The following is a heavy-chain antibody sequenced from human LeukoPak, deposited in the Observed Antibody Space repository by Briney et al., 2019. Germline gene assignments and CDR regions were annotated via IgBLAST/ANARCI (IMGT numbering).Heavy chain of an antibody. D-gene: IGHD3-9*01. Sequence: SETLSLTCTVSGGSISSSSYYWGWIRQPPGKGLEWIGSIYYSGSTYYNPSLKSRVTISVDTSKNQFSLKLSSVTAADTAVYYCARHFNYDILTGHYTPFDYWGQGTLVTVSS. CDR1: GGSISSSSYY. V-gene: IGHV4-39*01. J-gene: IGHJ4*02. CDR3: ARHFNYDILTGHYTPFDY. CDR2: IYYSGST.